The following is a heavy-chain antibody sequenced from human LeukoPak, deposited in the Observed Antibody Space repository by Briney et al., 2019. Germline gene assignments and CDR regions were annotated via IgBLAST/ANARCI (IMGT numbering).Heavy chain of an antibody. CDR3: ARSGEKLRFLEWLNYYYYYMDV. V-gene: IGHV1-18*01. J-gene: IGHJ6*03. CDR2: ISAYNGNT. Sequence: ASVKVSCKASGYTFTSYGISWVRQAPGQGLEWMGWISAYNGNTNYAQKLQGRVTMTTDTSTSTAYMELRSLRSDDTAVYYCARSGEKLRFLEWLNYYYYYMDVWGKGTTVTVSS. D-gene: IGHD3-3*01. CDR1: GYTFTSYG.